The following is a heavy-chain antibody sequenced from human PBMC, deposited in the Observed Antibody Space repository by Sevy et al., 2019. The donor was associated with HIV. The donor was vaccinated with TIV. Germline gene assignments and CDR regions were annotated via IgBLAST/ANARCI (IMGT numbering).Heavy chain of an antibody. CDR3: ARPRANYVDHYFFYAMDV. Sequence: GGSLRLSCAASGFAFSNYYAMHWVRQAPGKGLEWVALISYDGSDTYYADSVTGRFTVSRDNFKNTLFLQMNSLTTEDTAVYYCARPRANYVDHYFFYAMDVWGQRTTVTVSS. CDR1: GFAFSNYYA. V-gene: IGHV3-30-3*01. CDR2: ISYDGSDT. J-gene: IGHJ6*02. D-gene: IGHD4-17*01.